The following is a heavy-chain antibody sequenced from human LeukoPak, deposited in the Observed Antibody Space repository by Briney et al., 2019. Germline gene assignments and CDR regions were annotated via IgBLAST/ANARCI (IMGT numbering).Heavy chain of an antibody. V-gene: IGHV4-31*03. J-gene: IGHJ3*02. CDR1: GVSISDGRYY. CDR3: ATPYCSSISCLDVFNI. D-gene: IGHD2-2*01. Sequence: SETLSLTCNVSGVSISDGRYYWAWIRQHPGKGLEWIAYKYYSGSAKYNPSLKSRLTISVDTPNNQFSLQLRSVTAADTAMYYCATPYCSSISCLDVFNIWGPGTMVTVSS. CDR2: KYYSGSA.